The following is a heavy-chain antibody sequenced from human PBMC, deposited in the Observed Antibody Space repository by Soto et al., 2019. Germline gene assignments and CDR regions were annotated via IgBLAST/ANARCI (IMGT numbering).Heavy chain of an antibody. V-gene: IGHV3-7*01. D-gene: IGHD3-3*01. CDR2: IKQDGSEK. J-gene: IGHJ6*02. CDR1: GFTFSSYW. Sequence: LPGGSLGLSCAASGFTFSSYWMSWVRQAPGKGLEWVANIKQDGSEKYYVDSVKGRFTISRDNAKNSLYLQMNSLRAEDTAVYYCARDRYSYYDFWSGSLPYYYYGMDVWGQGTTVTVSS. CDR3: ARDRYSYYDFWSGSLPYYYYGMDV.